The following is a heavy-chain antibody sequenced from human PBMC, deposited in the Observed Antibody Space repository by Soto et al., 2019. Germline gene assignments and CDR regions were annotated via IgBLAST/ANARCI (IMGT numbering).Heavy chain of an antibody. Sequence: QVQLQESGPGLVKPSETLSLTCTVSGGSISSYYWSWIRQPPGKGLEWIGYIYYSGSTNYNPSLTSRVTISVDTSKNQFSLKLSSVTAADTAVYYCARRPYGDSHFDYWGQGTLVTVSS. CDR2: IYYSGST. CDR1: GGSISSYY. D-gene: IGHD4-17*01. J-gene: IGHJ4*02. CDR3: ARRPYGDSHFDY. V-gene: IGHV4-59*01.